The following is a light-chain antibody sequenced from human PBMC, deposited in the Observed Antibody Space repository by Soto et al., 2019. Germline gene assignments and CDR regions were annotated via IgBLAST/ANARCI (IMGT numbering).Light chain of an antibody. J-gene: IGKJ1*01. V-gene: IGKV1-39*01. CDR1: QSISTF. Sequence: DIQMTQSPSSLSASVGDRVSVTCRASQSISTFLNWYQQRQGEAPKLLIYASSSLQSGVPSRFSGSGSGADVTLTIGSLQPEDFATYYCQQSDTTPRTFCQGTKVEVK. CDR3: QQSDTTPRT. CDR2: ASS.